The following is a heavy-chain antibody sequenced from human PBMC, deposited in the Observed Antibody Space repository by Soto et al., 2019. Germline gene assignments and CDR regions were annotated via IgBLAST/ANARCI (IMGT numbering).Heavy chain of an antibody. CDR1: GFTISGKKY. J-gene: IGHJ6*02. V-gene: IGHV3-53*01. Sequence: DVQLVESGGGLIQPGESLRLSCAAFGFTISGKKYVAWVRQAPGKGLEWVSALYRGGSTFYADSVKGRFTISRDNSLNTLYLQMNSLRAEDTAVYYCARPYDSTFPSAMDVWGQGTTVTVSS. CDR2: LYRGGST. CDR3: ARPYDSTFPSAMDV. D-gene: IGHD3-16*01.